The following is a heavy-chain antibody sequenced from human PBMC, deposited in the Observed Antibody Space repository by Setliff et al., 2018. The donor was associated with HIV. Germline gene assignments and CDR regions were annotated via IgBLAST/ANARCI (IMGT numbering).Heavy chain of an antibody. D-gene: IGHD2-15*01. J-gene: IGHJ4*02. CDR3: ARGSIVVVVAAIPRAFDY. CDR2: INHSGST. Sequence: PSETLSLTCTVSGGSISSGDYYWSWIRQPPGKGLEWIGEINHSGSTNYNPSLKSRVTISVDTSKNQFSLKLSSVTAADTAVYYCARGSIVVVVAAIPRAFDYWGQGTLVTVSS. V-gene: IGHV4-34*01. CDR1: GGSISSGDYY.